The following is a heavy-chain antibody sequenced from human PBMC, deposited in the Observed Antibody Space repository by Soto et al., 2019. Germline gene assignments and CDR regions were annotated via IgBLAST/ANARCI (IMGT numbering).Heavy chain of an antibody. V-gene: IGHV3-48*02. CDR1: GFTFRRYS. D-gene: IGHD5-12*01. J-gene: IGHJ6*02. CDR3: ARDAPDSGYASYYGMDV. Sequence: EVQLVESGGGLVPPGGSLRLSCAASGFTFRRYSMNWVRQAPGKGLAWVSYISSSSSTIYYADSVKGRFTISRDNAKNSLYLQMNSLRDEDTAVYDCARDAPDSGYASYYGMDVWGQGTTVTVSS. CDR2: ISSSSSTI.